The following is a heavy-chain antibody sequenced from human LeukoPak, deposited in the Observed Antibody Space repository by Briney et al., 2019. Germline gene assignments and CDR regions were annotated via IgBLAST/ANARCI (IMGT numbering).Heavy chain of an antibody. CDR3: ARVWGRGYSYGLRGFDY. CDR1: GGSFRGYY. D-gene: IGHD5-18*01. V-gene: IGHV4-34*01. CDR2: INHSGST. J-gene: IGHJ4*02. Sequence: PSETLSLTCAVDGGSFRGYYWSWIRQPRGKGLEWIGEINHSGSTNYNPSLKSRVTISVDASKNQFSLKLSSVTAADTAVYYCARVWGRGYSYGLRGFDYWGQGTLVTVSS.